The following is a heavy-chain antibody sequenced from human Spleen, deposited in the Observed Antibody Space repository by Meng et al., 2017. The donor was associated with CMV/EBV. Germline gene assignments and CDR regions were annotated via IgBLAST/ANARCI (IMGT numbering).Heavy chain of an antibody. CDR2: IYHSGST. V-gene: IGHV4-4*02. CDR1: GASISSGNW. J-gene: IGHJ4*02. Sequence: QVQGPAPGPGLVKPSEPLSLTCVVSGASISSGNWWNWVRQPPGKGLEWIGDIYHSGSTNYNPSLKSRVTISVDTSKNQFSLKLSSVTAADTAVYYCARDRGVPAAPDYWGQGTLVTVSS. D-gene: IGHD2-2*01. CDR3: ARDRGVPAAPDY.